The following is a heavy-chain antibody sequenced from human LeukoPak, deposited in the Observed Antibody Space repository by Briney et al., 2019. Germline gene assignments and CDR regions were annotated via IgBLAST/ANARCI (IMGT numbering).Heavy chain of an antibody. V-gene: IGHV3-23*01. CDR1: GFPFNSYW. Sequence: GGSLRLSCAASGFPFNSYWMTWVRQAPGKGLERVSAISGSGGSTYYADSVKGRFTISRDNSKNTLYLQMNSLRAEDTAVYYCAKGIRVVTHWGQGTLVTVSS. CDR3: AKGIRVVTH. D-gene: IGHD3-3*01. J-gene: IGHJ4*02. CDR2: ISGSGGST.